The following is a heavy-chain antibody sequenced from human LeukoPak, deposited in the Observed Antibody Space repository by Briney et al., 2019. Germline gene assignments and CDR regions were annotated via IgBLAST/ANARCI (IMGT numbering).Heavy chain of an antibody. Sequence: GGAPRLSFAVSGFTLSSYSMNWGRPAPGKGVGGGLYISSGSSTIYYADSVKGRFTISRDNAKNSLYLQMNSLRAEDTAVYYCARGEAQLLWFGVPSYYYGMDVWGQGTTVTVSS. CDR2: ISSGSSTI. CDR1: GFTLSSYS. J-gene: IGHJ6*02. V-gene: IGHV3-48*04. CDR3: ARGEAQLLWFGVPSYYYGMDV. D-gene: IGHD3-10*01.